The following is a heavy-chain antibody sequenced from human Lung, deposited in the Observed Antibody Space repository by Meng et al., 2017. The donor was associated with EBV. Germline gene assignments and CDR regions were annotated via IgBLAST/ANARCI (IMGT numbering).Heavy chain of an antibody. V-gene: IGHV3-23*04. Sequence: HVVGCAGGVVRPRRPLRIPCASAVCSCSCYAINGVRQAPGKGLEWVLGMSGSSGSTYYADYVKGRFSISSDNSKNTLYLQMNSLRAEDTAVYYCAKGGVYGDYVGYWGQGTLVTVSS. CDR3: AKGGVYGDYVGY. CDR1: VCSCSCYA. J-gene: IGHJ4*02. CDR2: MSGSSGST. D-gene: IGHD4-17*01.